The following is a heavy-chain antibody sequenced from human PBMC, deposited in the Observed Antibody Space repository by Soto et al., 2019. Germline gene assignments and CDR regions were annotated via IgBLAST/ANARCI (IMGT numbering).Heavy chain of an antibody. CDR1: GGGLGICA. CDR3: AVDGYQQVY. V-gene: IGHV1-69*01. Sequence: SVKARSEACGGGLGICALCWVRQAPGQGLEWMGGIIPIFGTANYAQKFQGRVTITADESTSTAYMERSSLRSEDTAVYYCAVDGYQQVYWGQGTLVTVSS. D-gene: IGHD5-12*01. J-gene: IGHJ4*02. CDR2: IIPIFGTA.